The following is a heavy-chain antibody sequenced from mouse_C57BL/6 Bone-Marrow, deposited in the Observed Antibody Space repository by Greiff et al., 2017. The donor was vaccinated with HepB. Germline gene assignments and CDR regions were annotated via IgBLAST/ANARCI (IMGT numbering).Heavy chain of an antibody. CDR1: GFTFSDYY. J-gene: IGHJ1*03. D-gene: IGHD1-1*01. V-gene: IGHV5-12*01. CDR3: ARLYYGSSYVGFDV. Sequence: EVKVVESGGGLVQPGGSLKLSCAASGFTFSDYYMYWVRQTPEKRLEWVAYISNGGGSTYYPDTVKGRFTISRDNAKNTLYLQMSRLKSEDTAMYYCARLYYGSSYVGFDVWGTGTTVTVSS. CDR2: ISNGGGST.